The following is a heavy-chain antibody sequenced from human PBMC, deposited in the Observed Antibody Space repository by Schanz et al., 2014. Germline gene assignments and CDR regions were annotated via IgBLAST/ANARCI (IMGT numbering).Heavy chain of an antibody. J-gene: IGHJ4*02. Sequence: EVQLLESGGGLIQPGGSLRLSCAASGFIFGSSVMAWVRQAPGKGLEWVSGITGASDHIDYAESVKGRFTISRDNSKISLYLHIITLRAEATAYYPCVSSGFYSSYAFWGQGTLVTVSS. V-gene: IGHV3-23*01. CDR3: VSSGFYSSYAF. D-gene: IGHD3-10*01. CDR1: GFIFGSSV. CDR2: ITGASDHI.